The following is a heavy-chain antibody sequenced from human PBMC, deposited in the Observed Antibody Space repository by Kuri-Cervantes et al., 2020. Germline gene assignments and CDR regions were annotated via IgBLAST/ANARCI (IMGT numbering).Heavy chain of an antibody. Sequence: ESLKISCTVSGGSISSYYWSWIRQPPGKGLEWIGYIYYSGSTNYTPSLKSRVPISVDTSKNQFSLKLSSVTAADTAVYYCASKYYYDSSGYYLGQGTLVTVSS. V-gene: IGHV4-59*01. CDR1: GGSISSYY. D-gene: IGHD3-22*01. CDR3: ASKYYYDSSGYY. J-gene: IGHJ4*02. CDR2: IYYSGST.